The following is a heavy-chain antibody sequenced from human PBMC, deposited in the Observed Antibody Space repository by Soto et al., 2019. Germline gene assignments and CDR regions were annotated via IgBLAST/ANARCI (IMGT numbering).Heavy chain of an antibody. D-gene: IGHD3-22*01. CDR2: IWYDGSNK. CDR1: GFTFGSYG. J-gene: IGHJ4*02. Sequence: VQLVESGGGLVQPGGSLRLSCAVSGFTFGSYGMHWVRQAPGKGLEWVAVIWYDGSNKYYADSVKGRFTISRDNSKNTLYLQMNSLRAEDTAVYYCARDYDSSGSTFDYWGQGTLVTVSS. V-gene: IGHV3-33*08. CDR3: ARDYDSSGSTFDY.